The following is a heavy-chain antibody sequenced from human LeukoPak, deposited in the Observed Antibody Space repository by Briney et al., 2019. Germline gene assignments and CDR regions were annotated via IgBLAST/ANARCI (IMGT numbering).Heavy chain of an antibody. CDR1: GFTFSGYA. CDR3: ANPHCSGGSCRFDY. V-gene: IGHV3-23*05. D-gene: IGHD2-15*01. Sequence: GGSLRLSCAASGFTFSGYAMNWVRQAPGKGLEWVSLIFASGSTTKYADSVKGRFTISRDNSKNTLYLQMNSLRAEDTAVYYCANPHCSGGSCRFDYWGQGTLVTVSS. J-gene: IGHJ4*02. CDR2: IFASGSTT.